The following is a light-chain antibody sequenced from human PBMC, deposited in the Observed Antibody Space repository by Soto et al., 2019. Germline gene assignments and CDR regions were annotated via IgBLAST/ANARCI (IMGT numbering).Light chain of an antibody. V-gene: IGKV3-15*01. Sequence: EIVMTQSPATLSVSPGEGATLSCRASQSVSINLAWYQQKPGQAPRLLIYGASTRATGIPARFSGSGSGTEFTLTISSLQSEDVAVYYCQHYHNWPPWTFGQGTKVEIK. CDR2: GAS. J-gene: IGKJ1*01. CDR3: QHYHNWPPWT. CDR1: QSVSIN.